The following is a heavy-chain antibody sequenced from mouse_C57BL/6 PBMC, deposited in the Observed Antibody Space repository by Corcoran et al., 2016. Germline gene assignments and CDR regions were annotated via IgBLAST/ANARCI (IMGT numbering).Heavy chain of an antibody. Sequence: QIQLVQSGPELKKPGETVKISCKASGYTFTTYGMSWVKQAPGKGLKWMGWINTYSGVPTYADDFKGRFAFSLETSASTAYLQINNLKNEDTATYFCAKGYDYFAYWGQGTLVTVSA. J-gene: IGHJ3*01. CDR1: GYTFTTYG. V-gene: IGHV9-3*01. CDR2: INTYSGVP. D-gene: IGHD2-4*01. CDR3: AKGYDYFAY.